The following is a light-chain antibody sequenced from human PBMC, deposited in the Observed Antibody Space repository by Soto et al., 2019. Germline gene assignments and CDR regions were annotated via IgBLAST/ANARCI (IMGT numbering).Light chain of an antibody. CDR1: QTISIS. CDR3: QQYDSYSPYT. J-gene: IGKJ2*01. Sequence: DIQMTQFPPTLSASIGDRVTITSRPSQTISISWAWYQRKPGKAPKPLIYKASTLETGVPSRFSGSGSGTEFTLTISSLQPDDFATYYCQQYDSYSPYTFGQGTRLEIK. CDR2: KAS. V-gene: IGKV1-5*03.